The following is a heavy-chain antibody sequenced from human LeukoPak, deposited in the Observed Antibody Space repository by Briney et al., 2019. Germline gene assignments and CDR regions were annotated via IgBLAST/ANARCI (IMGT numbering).Heavy chain of an antibody. Sequence: PSETLSLTRAVSGGSIRRSANWWSWVRQPPGKGLEWIGSIYHSGSPNYNPPLKSRVTIPVDPSKNQFSLKLSLLTSADPAVYYCARVSYSSSGIDYWGQGTLVTVPS. V-gene: IGHV4-4*02. CDR3: ARVSYSSSGIDY. CDR2: IYHSGSP. CDR1: GGSIRRSANW. D-gene: IGHD6-13*01. J-gene: IGHJ4*02.